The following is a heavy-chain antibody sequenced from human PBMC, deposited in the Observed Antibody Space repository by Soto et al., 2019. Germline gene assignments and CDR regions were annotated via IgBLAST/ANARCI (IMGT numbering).Heavy chain of an antibody. D-gene: IGHD3-22*01. CDR2: VIPLFGAA. V-gene: IGHV1-69*13. CDR3: AREQHDPYDASGYYFNWFDP. CDR1: GGTFSNYG. J-gene: IGHJ5*02. Sequence: GASVKVSCKASGGTFSNYGINWVRQAPGQGLEWMGGVIPLFGAANYSQKFQGRVTITADASTSMVYMQLSSLRSEDTAVYYCAREQHDPYDASGYYFNWFDPWGQRTLVTVSS.